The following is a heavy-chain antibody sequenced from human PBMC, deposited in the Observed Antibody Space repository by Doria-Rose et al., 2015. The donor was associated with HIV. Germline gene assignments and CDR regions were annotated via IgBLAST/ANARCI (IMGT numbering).Heavy chain of an antibody. V-gene: IGHV3-23*01. D-gene: IGHD6-13*01. Sequence: LEWVSLISAGGDSTYYADSVRGRFSISRDNSKNTVALQMSSLRAEDTALYYCVKGYSNSFDFWGQGTLVTVSS. CDR2: ISAGGDST. CDR3: VKGYSNSFDF. J-gene: IGHJ4*02.